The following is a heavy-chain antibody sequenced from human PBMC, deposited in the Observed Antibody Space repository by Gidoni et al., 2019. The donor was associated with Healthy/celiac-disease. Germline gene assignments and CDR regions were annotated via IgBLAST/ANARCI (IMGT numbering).Heavy chain of an antibody. Sequence: QVQLVQSGAEVKKPGASVKVSCKVSGYTLTELSMHWVRQAPGKGLEWMGGFDPEDGETIYAQKFQGRVTMTEDTSTDTAYMELSSLRSEDTAVYYCATVVCGPTAGDSSGYYCKVGWFDPWGQGTLVTVSS. D-gene: IGHD3-22*01. J-gene: IGHJ5*02. V-gene: IGHV1-24*01. CDR1: GYTLTELS. CDR3: ATVVCGPTAGDSSGYYCKVGWFDP. CDR2: FDPEDGET.